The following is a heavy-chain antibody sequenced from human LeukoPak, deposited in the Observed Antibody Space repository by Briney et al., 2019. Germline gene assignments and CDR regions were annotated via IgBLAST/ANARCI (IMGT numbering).Heavy chain of an antibody. Sequence: GGYLRLSCAASGLTFSSYGMHWVRQAPGKGLEWVAFIRYDGSNKYYADSVKGRFTISRDNSRNTLYLQMNSLKTEDTAVYYCTTGYSSSWYEIEAFDIWGQGTMVTVSS. CDR1: GLTFSSYG. CDR3: TTGYSSSWYEIEAFDI. V-gene: IGHV3-30*02. J-gene: IGHJ3*02. D-gene: IGHD6-13*01. CDR2: IRYDGSNK.